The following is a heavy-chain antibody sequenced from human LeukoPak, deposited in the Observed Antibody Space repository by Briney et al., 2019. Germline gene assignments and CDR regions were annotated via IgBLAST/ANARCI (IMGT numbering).Heavy chain of an antibody. J-gene: IGHJ4*02. CDR1: GFTFGDYA. Sequence: GGSLRLSCTASGFTFGDYAMSWFRQAPGKGLEWVGFIRSKAYGGTTEYAASVKGRFTISRDDSKSIAYLQMNSLKTEDTAVYYCTRDNVAYCGGDCYLAPPRLFDYWGQGTLVTVSS. D-gene: IGHD2-21*02. CDR2: IRSKAYGGTT. CDR3: TRDNVAYCGGDCYLAPPRLFDY. V-gene: IGHV3-49*03.